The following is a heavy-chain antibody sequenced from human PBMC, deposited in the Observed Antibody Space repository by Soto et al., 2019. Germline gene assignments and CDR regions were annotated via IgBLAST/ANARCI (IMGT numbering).Heavy chain of an antibody. CDR2: IIPFYGTT. V-gene: IGHV1-69*12. CDR3: AKIRSPPGRDCLRISCAHYYYFGMDV. J-gene: IGHJ6*02. D-gene: IGHD2-2*01. CDR1: GGTFSDHG. Sequence: QVQLVQSGAEAKKPGSAVRVSCKASGGTFSDHGISWVRQAPGQGLEWMGGIIPFYGTTEYAQKFAARVSITADDTTGTVYMELSNLRSEDTAVYFCAKIRSPPGRDCLRISCAHYYYFGMDVWGQGTTVTVSS.